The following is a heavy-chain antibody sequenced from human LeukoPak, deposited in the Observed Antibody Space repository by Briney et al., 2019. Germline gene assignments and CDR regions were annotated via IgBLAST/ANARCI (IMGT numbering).Heavy chain of an antibody. Sequence: SETLSLTCTVSGGSISSGSHYWSWIRQPAGKGLEWVGRIDTSGSTNYNPSLKVRVNISVDTSKNQFSLKLSSLTAADTAVYYCARLLYGGNWYFELWGRGTLVTVSS. CDR1: GGSISSGSHY. J-gene: IGHJ2*01. CDR3: ARLLYGGNWYFEL. V-gene: IGHV4-61*02. D-gene: IGHD4-23*01. CDR2: IDTSGST.